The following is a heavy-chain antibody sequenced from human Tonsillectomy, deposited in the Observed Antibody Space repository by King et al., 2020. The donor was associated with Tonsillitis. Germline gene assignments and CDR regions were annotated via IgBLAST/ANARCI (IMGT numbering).Heavy chain of an antibody. CDR1: GGSISRSDQY. D-gene: IGHD1-26*01. J-gene: IGHJ4*02. V-gene: IGHV4-39*01. CDR3: ARYVSGTFDY. Sequence: QLQESGPGVVKPSETLSLTCTVSGGSISRSDQYWAWIRQSPGKGLEWIGYMYSSGTIFYNPSLKSRITISGGTSEIRFSLKLSSVTAADTAVYFCARYVSGTFDYWGQGALVTISS. CDR2: MYSSGTI.